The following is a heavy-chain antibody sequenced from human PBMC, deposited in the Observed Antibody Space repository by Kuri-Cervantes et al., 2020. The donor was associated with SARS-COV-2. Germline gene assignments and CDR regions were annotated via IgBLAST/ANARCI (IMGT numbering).Heavy chain of an antibody. J-gene: IGHJ6*02. CDR1: GYSISSGYY. CDR3: ASPCITGIPNDMDV. Sequence: SETLSLTCAVSGYSISSGYYWGWIRQPSGKGLEWIGSIYHSGSTYYNPSLKSRVTISVDTSKNQFSLKLSSVTAADTAVYYCASPCITGIPNDMDVWGQGTTVTVSS. V-gene: IGHV4-38-2*01. CDR2: IYHSGST. D-gene: IGHD1-20*01.